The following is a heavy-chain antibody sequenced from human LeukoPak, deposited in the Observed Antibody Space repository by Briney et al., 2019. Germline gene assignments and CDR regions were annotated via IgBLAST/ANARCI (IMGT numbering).Heavy chain of an antibody. D-gene: IGHD2-15*01. J-gene: IGHJ4*02. CDR2: MWHDGSDI. CDR3: ARDQYWASDY. CDR1: GFTFTNYG. Sequence: GGSLRLSCTTSGFTFTNYGFRWVRQAPGKGLEWVAFMWHDGSDISYAESVKGRFTISRDNSKNTVYLQMNSLRVEDTTVYYCARDQYWASDYWGQGTQVIVSS. V-gene: IGHV3-30*02.